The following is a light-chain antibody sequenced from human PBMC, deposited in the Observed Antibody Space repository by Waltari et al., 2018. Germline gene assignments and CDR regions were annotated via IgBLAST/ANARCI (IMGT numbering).Light chain of an antibody. CDR2: VNSDGSH. Sequence: QLVLTQSPSASASLGASVKLTCTLSSGHSSNIIAWLQQQPGKGPRYLMQVNSDGSHRKGDEIPDRFSGSSSGAERYLTISGLQSEDEADYYCETGGHGTWVFGGGTKLTVL. CDR1: SGHSSNI. V-gene: IGLV4-69*01. J-gene: IGLJ3*02. CDR3: ETGGHGTWV.